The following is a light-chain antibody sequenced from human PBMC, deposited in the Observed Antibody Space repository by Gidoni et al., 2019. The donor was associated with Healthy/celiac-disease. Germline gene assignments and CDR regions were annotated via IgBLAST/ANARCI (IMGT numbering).Light chain of an antibody. CDR2: GAS. J-gene: IGKJ2*01. Sequence: EMALSQSPGTLSLSPGERATLSCRASQSVSSSYLAWYQQKPGPAPRLLIYGASSRATGIPDRSSGSGSGTDFPLTISRREPEDFAVYYCQQYGSSPPKYTFGQGTKLEIK. V-gene: IGKV3-20*01. CDR1: QSVSSSY. CDR3: QQYGSSPPKYT.